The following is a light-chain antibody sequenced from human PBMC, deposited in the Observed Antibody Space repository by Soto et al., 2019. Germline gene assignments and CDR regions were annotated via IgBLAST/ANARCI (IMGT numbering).Light chain of an antibody. J-gene: IGLJ2*01. V-gene: IGLV2-11*01. Sequence: QYVLTQPRSVSGSPGQSVTISCTGTSSDVGGYNYVSWYQQHPGKAPKLMIYDVSKRPSGVPDRFSGSKSGNTASLTISGLQAEDEADYYCCSYAGSDVVFGGRTQLTVL. CDR3: CSYAGSDVV. CDR2: DVS. CDR1: SSDVGGYNY.